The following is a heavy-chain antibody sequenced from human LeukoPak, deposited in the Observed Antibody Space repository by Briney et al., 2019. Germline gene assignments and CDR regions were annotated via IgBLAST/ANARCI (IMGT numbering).Heavy chain of an antibody. D-gene: IGHD3-10*01. CDR1: GFTFSSYA. Sequence: PGGSLRLSCAASGFTFSSYAMSWVRQAPGKGLEWVSAISGSGGSTYYADSVKGRFTISRDNSKNTLYLQMNSLRAEDTAVYYCAKDLSFEVRGVNTLPGFDYWGQGTLVTVSS. J-gene: IGHJ4*02. CDR3: AKDLSFEVRGVNTLPGFDY. V-gene: IGHV3-23*01. CDR2: ISGSGGST.